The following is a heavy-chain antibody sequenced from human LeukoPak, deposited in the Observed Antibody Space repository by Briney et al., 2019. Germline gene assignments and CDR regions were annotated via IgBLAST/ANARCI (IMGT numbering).Heavy chain of an antibody. CDR3: VSQQLAPP. V-gene: IGHV3-7*01. D-gene: IGHD5-24*01. J-gene: IGHJ5*02. Sequence: AGGSLRLSCAASGFAFSKYWMSWVRQAPGKGLEWVANIKEDGSIEDYADSVKGRFTVSGDNAKNSLYLQMNSLRVEDTAVYYCVSQQLAPPWGQGTLVTVSS. CDR2: IKEDGSIE. CDR1: GFAFSKYW.